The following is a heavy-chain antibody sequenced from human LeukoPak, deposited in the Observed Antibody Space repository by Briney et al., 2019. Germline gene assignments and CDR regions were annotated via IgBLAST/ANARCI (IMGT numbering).Heavy chain of an antibody. V-gene: IGHV4-34*01. CDR1: GGSFSGYY. J-gene: IGHJ4*02. Sequence: SETLSLTCAVYGGSFSGYYWSWIRQPPGKGLEWIGEINHSGSTNYNPSLKSRVTISVDTSKNQFSLKLSSVTAADTAVYYCASGTGYTNGCFDYWGQGTLVTVSS. CDR3: ASGTGYTNGCFDY. CDR2: INHSGST. D-gene: IGHD6-19*01.